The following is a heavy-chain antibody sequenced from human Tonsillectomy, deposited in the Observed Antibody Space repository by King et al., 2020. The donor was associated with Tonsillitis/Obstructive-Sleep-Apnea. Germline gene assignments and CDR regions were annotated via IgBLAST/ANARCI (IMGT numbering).Heavy chain of an antibody. D-gene: IGHD6-6*01. CDR2: IYYSGST. CDR1: GGSISSYY. Sequence: QLQESGPGLVKPSETLSLTCTVSGGSISSYYWSWIRQPPGKGLEWIGYIYYSGSTNYNPSLKSRVTISVDTSKNQFSLKLSSVTAADTAVYYCARDLWIRVSEYDYYYMDVWGKGTTVTVSS. CDR3: ARDLWIRVSEYDYYYMDV. J-gene: IGHJ6*03. V-gene: IGHV4-59*01.